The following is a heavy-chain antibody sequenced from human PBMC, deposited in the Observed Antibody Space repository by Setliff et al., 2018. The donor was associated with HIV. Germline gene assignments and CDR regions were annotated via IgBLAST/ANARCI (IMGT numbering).Heavy chain of an antibody. Sequence: SETLSLTCTVSGVSISSGSYYWSWIRQSAGKGLEWIGRIYTSGSTNDNPSLKSRITMSVDTSKNQFSLKLRSVTAADTAVYYCARNFWNGPPDYYYYGMDVWGQGTTVTVSS. CDR3: ARNFWNGPPDYYYYGMDV. J-gene: IGHJ6*02. D-gene: IGHD3-3*01. CDR1: GVSISSGSYY. CDR2: IYTSGST. V-gene: IGHV4-61*02.